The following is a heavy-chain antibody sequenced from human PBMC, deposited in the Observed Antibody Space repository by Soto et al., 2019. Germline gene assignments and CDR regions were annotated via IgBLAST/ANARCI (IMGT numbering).Heavy chain of an antibody. D-gene: IGHD2-21*01. CDR3: ARVFRALNYFDY. CDR2: IYHSGST. V-gene: IGHV4-30-2*01. J-gene: IGHJ4*02. Sequence: TSETQSLTCAVSGGSISSGGYSWSWIRQPPGKGLEWIGYIYHSGSTYYNPSLKSRVTISVDRSKNQFSLKLSSVTAADTAVYYCARVFRALNYFDYWGQGTLVTVSS. CDR1: GGSISSGGYS.